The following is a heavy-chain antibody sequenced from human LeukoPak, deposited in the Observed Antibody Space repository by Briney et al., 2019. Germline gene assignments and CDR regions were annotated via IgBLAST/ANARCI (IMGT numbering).Heavy chain of an antibody. D-gene: IGHD3-9*01. J-gene: IGHJ4*02. V-gene: IGHV1-2*02. Sequence: ASVKVSCKASGYTFTGYYMHWVRQAPGQGLEWMGWINPNSGGTNYAQKFQGRVTMTRDTSISTAYMELSRLRSDDTAVYYCAARDYDILTGYYKNWGQGTLVTVSS. CDR3: AARDYDILTGYYKN. CDR2: INPNSGGT. CDR1: GYTFTGYY.